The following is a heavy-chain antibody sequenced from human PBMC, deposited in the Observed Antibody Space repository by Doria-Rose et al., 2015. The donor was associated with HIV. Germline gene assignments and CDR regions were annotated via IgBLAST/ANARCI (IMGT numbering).Heavy chain of an antibody. CDR1: GVSLSSPGVG. V-gene: IGHV2-26*01. Sequence: ESGPVLVKPTETLTLTCTVSGVSLSSPGVGVSWIRQPPGKALEWLANNFSDDERSYKTSLKSRLTISRGTSKSQVVLTMTDMDHVDTATYYCARIKSSRWYHKYYFDFWGRRTLVIVSA. J-gene: IGHJ4*02. CDR2: NFSDDER. D-gene: IGHD6-13*01. CDR3: ARIKSSRWYHKYYFDF.